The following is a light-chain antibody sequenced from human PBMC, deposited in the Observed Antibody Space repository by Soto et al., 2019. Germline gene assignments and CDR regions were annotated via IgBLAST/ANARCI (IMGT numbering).Light chain of an antibody. CDR3: QQSYSTLQYT. Sequence: QLTQSPSSLSASVGDRVTIPCRASQSITTFLNWYQQKPGKAPKVLIHAASTLESGVPSRVSGSGAGTDFTRTSSSRQPEDVATYYWQQSYSTLQYTFGQGTKLEIK. CDR2: AAS. J-gene: IGKJ2*01. V-gene: IGKV1-39*01. CDR1: QSITTF.